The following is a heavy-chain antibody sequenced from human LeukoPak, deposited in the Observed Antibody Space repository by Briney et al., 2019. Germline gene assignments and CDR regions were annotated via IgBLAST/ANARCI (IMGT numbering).Heavy chain of an antibody. CDR1: GGSISSGDYY. J-gene: IGHJ5*02. D-gene: IGHD4-11*01. Sequence: PSETLSLTCTVSGGSISSGDYYWSWIRQPPGKGLEWIGYIYYSGSTYYNPSLKSRVTISVDTSKNQFSLKLSSVTAADTAVYYCARYDCSNYRRWFDPWGQGTLVTVSS. CDR3: ARYDCSNYRRWFDP. V-gene: IGHV4-30-4*08. CDR2: IYYSGST.